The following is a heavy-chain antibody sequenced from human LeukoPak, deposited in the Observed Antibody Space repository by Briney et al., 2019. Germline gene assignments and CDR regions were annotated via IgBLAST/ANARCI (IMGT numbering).Heavy chain of an antibody. V-gene: IGHV3-15*01. J-gene: IGHJ4*02. Sequence: GGSLRLSCAASGFTFSNAWMSWVRQAPGKGREWVGRIKSKTDGGTTDYAAPVKGRFTISRDDSKNTLYLQMNSLKTEDTAVYYCTSNWNYYDSSGFRYFDYWGQGTLVTVSS. CDR3: TSNWNYYDSSGFRYFDY. CDR1: GFTFSNAW. D-gene: IGHD3-22*01. CDR2: IKSKTDGGTT.